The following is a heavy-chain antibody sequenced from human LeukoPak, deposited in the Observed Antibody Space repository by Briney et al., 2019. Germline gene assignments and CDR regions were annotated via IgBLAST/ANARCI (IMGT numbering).Heavy chain of an antibody. J-gene: IGHJ3*02. D-gene: IGHD1-14*01. Sequence: SETLSLTCTVSGGSISSYYWSWIRQPAGKGLEWIGRIYTSGSTNYNPSLKSRVTMSVDTSKNQFSLKLSSVTAADTAVYCCARDNPRPTLRDPTGDAFDIWGQGTMVTVSS. CDR1: GGSISSYY. CDR2: IYTSGST. CDR3: ARDNPRPTLRDPTGDAFDI. V-gene: IGHV4-4*07.